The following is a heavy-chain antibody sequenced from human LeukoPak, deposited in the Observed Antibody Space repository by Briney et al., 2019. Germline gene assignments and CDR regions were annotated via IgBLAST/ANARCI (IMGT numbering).Heavy chain of an antibody. CDR1: GFTFSDYY. Sequence: NPGGSLRLSCAASGFTFSDYYMSWIRQAPGKGLEWVSYISSSGTIIYYADSVKGRFTISRDNAKNSLYLQMNSLRAEDTAVYYCARATDGYSGYGPGYWGQGTLVTVSS. D-gene: IGHD5-12*01. CDR2: ISSSGTII. CDR3: ARATDGYSGYGPGY. V-gene: IGHV3-11*01. J-gene: IGHJ4*02.